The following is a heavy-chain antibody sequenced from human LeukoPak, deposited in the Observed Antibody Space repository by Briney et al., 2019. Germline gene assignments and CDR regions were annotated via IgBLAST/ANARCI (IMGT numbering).Heavy chain of an antibody. CDR1: GYTFTGYY. D-gene: IGHD2-2*01. V-gene: IGHV1-2*02. J-gene: IGHJ3*02. CDR3: ARDPSYCSSTSCYPAFDI. CDR2: INPNSGGT. Sequence: ASVKVSCKASGYTFTGYYMHWVRQAPGQGLEWMGWINPNSGGTNYAQKFQGRVTMTRDTSISTAYMELSRLRSDDTAVYYCARDPSYCSSTSCYPAFDIWGQGTMVTASS.